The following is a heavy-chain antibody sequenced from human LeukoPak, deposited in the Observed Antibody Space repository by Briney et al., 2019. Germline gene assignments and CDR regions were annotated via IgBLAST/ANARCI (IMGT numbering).Heavy chain of an antibody. CDR3: AKDYLRYSSPSVDY. V-gene: IGHV3-30*18. CDR1: GFTFSSYG. CDR2: ISYDGSNK. J-gene: IGHJ4*02. D-gene: IGHD6-6*01. Sequence: GSLRLSCAASGFTFSSYGMHWVRQAPGKGLEWVAVISYDGSNKYYADSVKGRFTISRDNSKNTLYVEMNSLRAEDTAVYYCAKDYLRYSSPSVDYWGQGTLVTVSS.